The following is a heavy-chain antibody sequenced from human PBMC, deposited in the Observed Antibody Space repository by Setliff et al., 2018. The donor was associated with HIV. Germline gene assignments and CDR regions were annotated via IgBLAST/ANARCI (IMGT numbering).Heavy chain of an antibody. Sequence: VKASCKASGSTFTSYYMHWVRQAPVQGLEWRGIINPSGGSTSYAQKFQGRVTMTRDTSKSTVYMELSSLRSEDTAVYYCARDHGEYSSSDQDYWGQGTLVTVSS. CDR2: INPSGGST. CDR3: ARDHGEYSSSDQDY. D-gene: IGHD6-6*01. J-gene: IGHJ4*02. CDR1: GSTFTSYY. V-gene: IGHV1-46*01.